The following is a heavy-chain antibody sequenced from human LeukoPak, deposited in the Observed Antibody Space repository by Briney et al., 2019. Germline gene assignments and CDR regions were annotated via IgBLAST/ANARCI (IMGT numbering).Heavy chain of an antibody. D-gene: IGHD3-10*01. Sequence: GGSLRLSSAASGFTFSSYWMSWVRQAPGKGLEWVANIKQDGSEKYYVDSVKGRFTISRDNAKNSLYLQMNSLRAEDTAVYYCASPPYYYGSGSPRWGQGTLVTVSS. CDR3: ASPPYYYGSGSPR. V-gene: IGHV3-7*01. J-gene: IGHJ4*02. CDR2: IKQDGSEK. CDR1: GFTFSSYW.